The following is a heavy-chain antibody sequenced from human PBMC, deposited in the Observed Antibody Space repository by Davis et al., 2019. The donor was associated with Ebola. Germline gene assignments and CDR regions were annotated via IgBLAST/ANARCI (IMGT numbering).Heavy chain of an antibody. D-gene: IGHD2-15*01. CDR3: ATACSDYHYYNAMDV. Sequence: ASVKVSCKASGHTFTSYYMHWVRQAPGQGLEWMGIINPSGDSTSYAQKFQGRVTMTRDTSISTAYMELSRLRSDDTAVYYCATACSDYHYYNAMDVWGQGTTVTVSS. J-gene: IGHJ6*02. V-gene: IGHV1-46*01. CDR2: INPSGDST. CDR1: GHTFTSYY.